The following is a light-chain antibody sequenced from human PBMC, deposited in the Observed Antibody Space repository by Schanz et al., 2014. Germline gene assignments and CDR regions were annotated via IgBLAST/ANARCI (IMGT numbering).Light chain of an antibody. CDR1: SSDVGSYNL. J-gene: IGLJ2*01. V-gene: IGLV2-14*02. CDR2: EGS. Sequence: QPALTQPASVSGSPGQSITISCTGTSSDVGSYNLVSWYQQHPGKVPKLMIYEGSKQPSGVSNRFSDSKSANTASLTISGLQAEDEDVYYCSSYTSSSTLVVFGGGTKLTVL. CDR3: SSYTSSSTLVV.